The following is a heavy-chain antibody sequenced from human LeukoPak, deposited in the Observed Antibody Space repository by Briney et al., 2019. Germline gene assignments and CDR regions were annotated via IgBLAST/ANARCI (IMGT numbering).Heavy chain of an antibody. D-gene: IGHD2-2*01. CDR3: ASTTCYGGGCSMDV. CDR2: INPNSGGT. V-gene: IGHV1-2*02. Sequence: ASVTVSCKAYGYAFTGYYIHWVRQAPGQGLEWMGWINPNSGGTNNAQTFQGRVTMTRDTTISTPYMELNSLRSDDTAVYYCASTTCYGGGCSMDVWGQGTTVTVSS. J-gene: IGHJ6*02. CDR1: GYAFTGYY.